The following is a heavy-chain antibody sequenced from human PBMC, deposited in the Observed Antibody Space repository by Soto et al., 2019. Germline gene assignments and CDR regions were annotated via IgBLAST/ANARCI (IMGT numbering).Heavy chain of an antibody. D-gene: IGHD2-8*01. J-gene: IGHJ4*02. CDR3: VHHGGVPYYHDV. Sequence: QVHLQQSGPGLVNPSGTLSLTCAVSGGTLSSSNWWSWVRQPPGQTLEWLGELFYSGSTKYNPSLRSRVIISADQCNNVFSLRLTSVTAADTAMYYCVHHGGVPYYHDVWGQGVLVTVSS. CDR1: GGTLSSSNW. V-gene: IGHV4-4*02. CDR2: LFYSGST.